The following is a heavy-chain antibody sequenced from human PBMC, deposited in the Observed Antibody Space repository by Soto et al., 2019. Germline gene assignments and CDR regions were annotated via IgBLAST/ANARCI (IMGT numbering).Heavy chain of an antibody. CDR2: TSYDGSTK. CDR1: GFTFSRYT. J-gene: IGHJ2*01. CDR3: AKDGGFDYGFWYFDL. D-gene: IGHD4-17*01. V-gene: IGHV3-30-3*01. Sequence: QVPLVESGGGVVQPGRSLRLSCAASGFTFSRYTMHWVRQAPGKGLEWVAVTSYDGSTKYYADSVKGRFTISRDNNNNTRFLQVNSIRAEDTAVYYCAKDGGFDYGFWYFDLWGRGTLVTVSS.